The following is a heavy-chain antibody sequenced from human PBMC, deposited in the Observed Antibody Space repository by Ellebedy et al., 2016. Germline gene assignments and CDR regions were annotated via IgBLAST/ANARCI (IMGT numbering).Heavy chain of an antibody. CDR1: GFTFSNYY. D-gene: IGHD1-1*01. Sequence: GGSLRLSCAASGFTFSNYYMTWIRQAPGKGLEWGSYISSSGNTVDYADSVKGRFTISRDNAKNSLYLQMNSLRAEDTAVYYCARTYWNDEMYWGQGTLVTVSS. CDR3: ARTYWNDEMY. J-gene: IGHJ4*02. CDR2: ISSSGNTV. V-gene: IGHV3-11*01.